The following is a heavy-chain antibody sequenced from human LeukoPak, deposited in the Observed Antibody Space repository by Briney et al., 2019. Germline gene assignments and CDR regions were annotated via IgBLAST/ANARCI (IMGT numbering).Heavy chain of an antibody. D-gene: IGHD6-13*01. J-gene: IGHJ3*02. Sequence: GESLKISCKGSGYSFTSYWIGWVRQMPGKGLEWMGVIYSGDSDTRYSPSFQGQVTISADKSISTAYLQWSSLKASDTAMYYCARRNEPGIAAAGTKPGAFDIWGQGTMVTVPS. CDR2: IYSGDSDT. CDR1: GYSFTSYW. V-gene: IGHV5-51*01. CDR3: ARRNEPGIAAAGTKPGAFDI.